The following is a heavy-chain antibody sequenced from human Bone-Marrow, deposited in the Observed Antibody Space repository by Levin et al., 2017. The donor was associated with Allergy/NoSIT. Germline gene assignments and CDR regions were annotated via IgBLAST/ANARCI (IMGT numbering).Heavy chain of an antibody. V-gene: IGHV4-61*02. D-gene: IGHD2/OR15-2a*01. J-gene: IGHJ5*01. Sequence: SCTVSGDSINNTHHYWSWIRQPAGKGLEWIGRMFVGGAATYKRSLRSRVTISIDTSKNQFSLKLTSVTAADTAVYYWARDETFNSWHVGWFDSWGQGTLVTVSS. CDR3: ARDETFNSWHVGWFDS. CDR1: GDSINNTHHY. CDR2: MFVGGAA.